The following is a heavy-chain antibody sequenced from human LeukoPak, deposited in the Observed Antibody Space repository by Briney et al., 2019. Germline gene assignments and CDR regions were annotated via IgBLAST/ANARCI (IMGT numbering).Heavy chain of an antibody. CDR1: GGSISSSSYY. CDR3: ARGYCSGGSCYSSYYYSYMDV. V-gene: IGHV4-39*07. Sequence: SETLSLTCTVSGGSISSSSYYWGWIRQPPGQGLAWIGSINYSGSTYYNPSLKSRVTISVDRSKNQFSLKLSSVTAADTAVYYCARGYCSGGSCYSSYYYSYMDVWGKGTTVTVSS. D-gene: IGHD2-15*01. J-gene: IGHJ6*03. CDR2: INYSGST.